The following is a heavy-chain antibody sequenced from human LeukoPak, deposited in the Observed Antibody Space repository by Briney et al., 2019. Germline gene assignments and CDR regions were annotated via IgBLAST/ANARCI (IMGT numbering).Heavy chain of an antibody. J-gene: IGHJ4*02. CDR3: AKGPPALVRGVHPHIYYDY. CDR1: GFTFSSYA. D-gene: IGHD3-10*01. V-gene: IGHV3-23*01. Sequence: GGSLRLSCAASGFTFSSYAMSWVRQAPGKGLEWVSAISGSGGSTYYADSVKGRFTISRDNSKNTLYLQMNSLRAEDTAVYCCAKGPPALVRGVHPHIYYDYWGLGTLVTVSS. CDR2: ISGSGGST.